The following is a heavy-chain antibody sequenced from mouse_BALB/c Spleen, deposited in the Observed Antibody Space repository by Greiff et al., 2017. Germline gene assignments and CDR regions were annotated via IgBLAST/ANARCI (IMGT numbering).Heavy chain of an antibody. D-gene: IGHD1-1*01. V-gene: IGHV14-3*02. CDR2: IDPANGNT. Sequence: VQLQQSGAELVKPGASVKLSCTASGFNIKDTYMHWVKQRPEQGLEWIGRIDPANGNTKYDPKFQGKATITADTSSNTAYLQLSSLTSEDTAVYYCAFYYYGSSDYAMDYWGQGTSVTVSS. CDR1: GFNIKDTY. J-gene: IGHJ4*01. CDR3: AFYYYGSSDYAMDY.